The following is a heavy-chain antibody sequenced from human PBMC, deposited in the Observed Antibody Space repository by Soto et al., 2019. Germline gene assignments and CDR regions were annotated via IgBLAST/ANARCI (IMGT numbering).Heavy chain of an antibody. CDR1: GFTFSSYG. Sequence: GGSLRLSCAASGFTFSSYGMHWVRQAPGKGLEWVAVIWYDGSNKYYADSVKGRFTISRDNSKNTLYLQMNSLRAEDTAVYYCARDQGYSSSWYDAFDIWGQGTMVTVSS. D-gene: IGHD6-13*01. CDR2: IWYDGSNK. CDR3: ARDQGYSSSWYDAFDI. J-gene: IGHJ3*02. V-gene: IGHV3-33*08.